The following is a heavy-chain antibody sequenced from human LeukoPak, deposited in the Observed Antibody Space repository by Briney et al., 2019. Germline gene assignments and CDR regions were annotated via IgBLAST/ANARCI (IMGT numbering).Heavy chain of an antibody. CDR2: ISTYNGNT. Sequence: ASVKVSCKASGYTXTSYSINWVRQAPGQGLEWMGWISTYNGNTNYAQKLQGRVTMTTDTSTSTAYMELRSLRSDDTAVYYCAKDRWRDGSSSFDNWGQGTLVTVSS. CDR3: AKDRWRDGSSSFDN. CDR1: GYTXTSYS. V-gene: IGHV1-18*01. D-gene: IGHD6-6*01. J-gene: IGHJ4*02.